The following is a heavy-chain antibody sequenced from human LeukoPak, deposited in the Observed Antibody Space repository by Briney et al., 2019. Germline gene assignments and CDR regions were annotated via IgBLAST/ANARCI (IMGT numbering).Heavy chain of an antibody. D-gene: IGHD3-9*01. CDR1: GFTFSSYS. CDR3: ARDTPKYDILTGYSPGALFDY. Sequence: GGSLRLSCAASGFTFSSYSMNWVRQAPGKGLEWVSFISSSSNYIYYADSVKGRFTISRDNAKNSLYLQMNSLRAEDTAVYYCARDTPKYDILTGYSPGALFDYWGQGTLVTVSS. J-gene: IGHJ4*02. V-gene: IGHV3-21*01. CDR2: ISSSSNYI.